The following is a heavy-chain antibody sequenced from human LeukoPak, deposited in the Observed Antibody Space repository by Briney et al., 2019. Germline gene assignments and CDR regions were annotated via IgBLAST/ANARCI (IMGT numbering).Heavy chain of an antibody. J-gene: IGHJ4*02. CDR3: ARDVAAAAPSLA. D-gene: IGHD6-13*01. V-gene: IGHV3-74*01. CDR2: IKTDGSIT. CDR1: GFSFSVYW. Sequence: PGGSLRLSCAASGFSFSVYWMHWVRQAPGKGPVWVSRIKTDGSITDYADFVKGRFTISRDNAKNSLYLQMNSLRAEDTAVYYCARDVAAAAPSLAWGQGTLVTVSS.